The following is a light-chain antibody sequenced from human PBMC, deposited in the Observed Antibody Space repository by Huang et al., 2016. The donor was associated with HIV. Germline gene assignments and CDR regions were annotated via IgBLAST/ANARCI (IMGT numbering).Light chain of an antibody. J-gene: IGKJ1*01. CDR1: QSVSNT. CDR2: YAS. V-gene: IGKV3-15*01. Sequence: EIVMTPSPATLSVSPGESATLSCRASQSVSNTLAWYRQKPGQAPRLLIYYASLRATGIPARFSGSGSGTECTLTISSRQSEDFTVYYCQQYNNGPPWTFGQGTKVEIK. CDR3: QQYNNGPPWT.